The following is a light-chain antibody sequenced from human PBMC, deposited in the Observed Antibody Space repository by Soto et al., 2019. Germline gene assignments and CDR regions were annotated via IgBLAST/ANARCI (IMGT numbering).Light chain of an antibody. Sequence: EVVLTQSPGTLSLSPGESATLSCRASQSVSSNYLAWYQQKPGQATRLLIYCVSTSATGIPDRFSGSGSGTDFSLTISRLEPEDFALYYCQQYFTSKITFGGGTKVEIK. CDR1: QSVSSNY. J-gene: IGKJ4*01. CDR3: QQYFTSKIT. CDR2: CVS. V-gene: IGKV3-20*01.